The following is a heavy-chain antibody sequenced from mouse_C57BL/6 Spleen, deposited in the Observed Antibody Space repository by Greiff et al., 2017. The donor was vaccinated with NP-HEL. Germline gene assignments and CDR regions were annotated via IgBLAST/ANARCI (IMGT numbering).Heavy chain of an antibody. J-gene: IGHJ2*01. Sequence: QVQLQQPGAELVKPGASVKMSCKASGYTFTSYWITWVKQRPGQGLEWIGDIYPGSGSTNYNEKFKSKATLTVDTSSSTAYMQLSSLTSEDSAVYYCAREGGQLRLRGLDYWGQGTTLTVSS. V-gene: IGHV1-55*01. CDR2: IYPGSGST. CDR1: GYTFTSYW. CDR3: AREGGQLRLRGLDY. D-gene: IGHD3-2*02.